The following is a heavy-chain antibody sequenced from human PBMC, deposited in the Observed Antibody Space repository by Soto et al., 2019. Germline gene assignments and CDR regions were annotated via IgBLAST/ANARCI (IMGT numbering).Heavy chain of an antibody. CDR1: GFTFSSYG. CDR2: ISYDGSNK. V-gene: IGHV3-30*18. Sequence: LRLSCAASGFTFSSYGMHWVRQAPGKVLEWVAVISYDGSNKYYADSVKGRFTISRDNSKNTLYLQMNSLRAEDTAVYYCAKPDSSGWTYYYYYGMDVWGQGTTVTVSS. CDR3: AKPDSSGWTYYYYYGMDV. D-gene: IGHD6-19*01. J-gene: IGHJ6*02.